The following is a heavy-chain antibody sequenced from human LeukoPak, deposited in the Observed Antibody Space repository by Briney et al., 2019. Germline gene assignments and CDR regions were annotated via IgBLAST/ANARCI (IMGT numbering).Heavy chain of an antibody. CDR1: GGSFGGYY. J-gene: IGHJ6*02. CDR2: INHSGST. D-gene: IGHD3-3*01. Sequence: SETLSLTCAVYGGSFGGYYWSWIRQPPGKGLEWIGEINHSGSTNYNPSLKSRVTISVDTSKNQFSLKLSSVTAADTAVYYCARSYYDFWSGSPYGMDVWGQGTTVTVSS. CDR3: ARSYYDFWSGSPYGMDV. V-gene: IGHV4-34*01.